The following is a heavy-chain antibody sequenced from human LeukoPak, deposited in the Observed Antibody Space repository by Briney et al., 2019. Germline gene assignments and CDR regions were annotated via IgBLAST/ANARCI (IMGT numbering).Heavy chain of an antibody. CDR1: GGSISSGGYS. J-gene: IGHJ3*02. Sequence: SETLSLTCAVSGGSISSGGYSWSWIRQPPGKGLEWIGYIYHSGSTYYNPSLKSRVTISVDRSKNQFSLQLNSVTPEDTAVYYCARGTGEGPIVVDPSRHAFDIWGQGTMVTVSS. CDR2: IYHSGST. D-gene: IGHD3-22*01. CDR3: ARGTGEGPIVVDPSRHAFDI. V-gene: IGHV4-30-2*01.